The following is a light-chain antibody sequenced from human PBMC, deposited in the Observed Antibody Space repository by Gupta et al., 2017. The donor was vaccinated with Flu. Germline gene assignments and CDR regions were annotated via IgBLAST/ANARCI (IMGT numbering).Light chain of an antibody. Sequence: QSVLTQPHSVSGAPGQRVPISFTGSSSNIGAGYDVHWYQQLPGTAPNLLIYGNSNRPSGVPDRFSGSKSGTSASLAITGLQAEDEADYYCQSYDSSLSGWVFGGGTKLTVL. J-gene: IGLJ3*02. CDR2: GNS. CDR3: QSYDSSLSGWV. V-gene: IGLV1-40*01. CDR1: SSNIGAGYD.